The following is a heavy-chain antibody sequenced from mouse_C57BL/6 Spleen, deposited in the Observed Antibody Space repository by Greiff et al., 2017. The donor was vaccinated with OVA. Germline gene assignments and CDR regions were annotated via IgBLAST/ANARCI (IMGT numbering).Heavy chain of an antibody. J-gene: IGHJ3*01. Sequence: QVQLQQSGAELVKPGASVKISCKASGYTFTDYYINWVKQRPGQGLEWIGKLGPGSGSTYYNEKFKGKATLTADKSSSTAYMQLSSLTSEDSAVYFCADGNDGGWFAYWGQGTLVTVSA. D-gene: IGHD2-2*01. CDR1: GYTFTDYY. V-gene: IGHV1-77*01. CDR3: ADGNDGGWFAY. CDR2: LGPGSGST.